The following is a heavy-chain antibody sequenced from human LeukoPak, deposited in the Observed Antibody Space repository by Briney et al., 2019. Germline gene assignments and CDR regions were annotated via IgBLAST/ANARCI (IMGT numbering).Heavy chain of an antibody. J-gene: IGHJ5*02. CDR2: ISAYNGNT. CDR3: AATHIAVAGLNWFDP. Sequence: ASVKVSCKASGYTFTSYGISWVRQAPGQGLEWMGWISAYNGNTNYAQKLQGRVTMTTDTSTSTAYMELRSLRSDDTAVYYCAATHIAVAGLNWFDPWGQGTPVTVS. D-gene: IGHD6-19*01. CDR1: GYTFTSYG. V-gene: IGHV1-18*01.